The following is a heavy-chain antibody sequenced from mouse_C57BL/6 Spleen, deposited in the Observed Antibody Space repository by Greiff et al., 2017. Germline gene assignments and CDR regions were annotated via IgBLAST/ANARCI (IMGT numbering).Heavy chain of an antibody. J-gene: IGHJ4*01. V-gene: IGHV2-3*01. CDR1: GFSLTSYG. Sequence: VKLMESGPGLVAPSQSLSITCTVSGFSLTSYGVSWVRQPPGKGLEWLGVIWGDGNTNNHSALISRLSISKDNSKSQVFLKLNSLQTDDTATYYCSSTAQATDYAMDYWGQGTSVTVSS. CDR2: IWGDGNT. D-gene: IGHD3-2*02. CDR3: SSTAQATDYAMDY.